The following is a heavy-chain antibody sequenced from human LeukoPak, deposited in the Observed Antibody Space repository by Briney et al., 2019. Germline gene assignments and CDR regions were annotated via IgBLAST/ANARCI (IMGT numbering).Heavy chain of an antibody. CDR1: GGSISSYY. J-gene: IGHJ5*02. D-gene: IGHD3-3*01. CDR3: ARDNYDLWSGHYKRWFDP. Sequence: SETLSLTCAVSGGSISSYYWSWIRQPPGKGLEWIGYIYYSGSTNYNPSLKSRVTISVDASKNQFSLKLSSVTAADTAVYYCARDNYDLWSGHYKRWFDPWGQGTLVTVSS. V-gene: IGHV4-59*01. CDR2: IYYSGST.